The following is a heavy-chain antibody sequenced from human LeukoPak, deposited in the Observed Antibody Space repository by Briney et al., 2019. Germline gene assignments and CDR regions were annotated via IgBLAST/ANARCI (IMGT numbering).Heavy chain of an antibody. CDR2: INHSGST. Sequence: GSLRLSCAASGFTFSSYSMNWVRQPPGKGLEWIGEINHSGSTNYNPSLKSRVTISVDTSKNQFSLKLSSVTAADTAVYYCARVRFLEWFDYWGQGTLVSISP. D-gene: IGHD3-3*01. CDR3: ARVRFLEWFDY. J-gene: IGHJ4*02. CDR1: GFTFSSYS. V-gene: IGHV4-34*01.